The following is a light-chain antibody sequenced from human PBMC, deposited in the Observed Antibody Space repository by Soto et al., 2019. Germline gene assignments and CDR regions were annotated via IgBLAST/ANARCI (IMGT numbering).Light chain of an antibody. CDR3: QQRSNWPPLT. CDR1: QNVSRF. CDR2: DAS. Sequence: EIVLTQSPATLSLSPGERATLSCRASQNVSRFLAWYQRRPGQAPRLLIYDASKRASDIPARFSGSGSGTDFTLTISSIEPEDSAVYYCQQRSNWPPLTFGGGTKVEIK. V-gene: IGKV3-11*01. J-gene: IGKJ4*01.